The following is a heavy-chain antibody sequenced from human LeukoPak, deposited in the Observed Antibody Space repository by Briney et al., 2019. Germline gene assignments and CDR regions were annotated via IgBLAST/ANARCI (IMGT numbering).Heavy chain of an antibody. CDR2: IIPIFGTA. J-gene: IGHJ4*02. Sequence: GASVKVSCKASGYTFTSYGISWVRQAPGQGLEWWGGIIPIFGTANYAQKFQGRVTITADESTSTAYMELSSLRSEDTAVYYCARDTSPYSSSWLLWGQGTLVTVSS. CDR1: GYTFTSYG. D-gene: IGHD6-13*01. CDR3: ARDTSPYSSSWLL. V-gene: IGHV1-69*13.